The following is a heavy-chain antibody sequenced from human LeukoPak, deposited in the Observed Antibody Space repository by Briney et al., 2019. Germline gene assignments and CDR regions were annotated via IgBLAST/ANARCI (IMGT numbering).Heavy chain of an antibody. CDR3: ARGYYDSSLAFDI. J-gene: IGHJ3*02. CDR2: INHSGST. CDR1: GGSFSGYY. V-gene: IGHV4-34*01. D-gene: IGHD3-22*01. Sequence: SETLSLTCAVYGGSFSGYYWSWIRQPPGKGLEWIGEINHSGSTNYNPSLKSRVTISVDTSKNQFSLKLSSVTAADTAVYYCARGYYDSSLAFDIWGQGTMVTVSS.